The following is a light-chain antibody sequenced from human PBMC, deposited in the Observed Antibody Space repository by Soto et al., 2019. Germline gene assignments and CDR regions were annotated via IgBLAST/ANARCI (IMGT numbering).Light chain of an antibody. CDR2: GNS. CDR1: SSNIGAGYD. V-gene: IGLV1-40*01. Sequence: QSVLTQPPSVSGAPGQRVTISCPGSSSNIGAGYDVHWYQQLPGTAPKLLIYGNSNRPSGVPDRFSGSKSGTSASLAITGLQAEDEADYYGQSYDSSLSGSNFCGGTKLTVL. CDR3: QSYDSSLSGSN. J-gene: IGLJ2*01.